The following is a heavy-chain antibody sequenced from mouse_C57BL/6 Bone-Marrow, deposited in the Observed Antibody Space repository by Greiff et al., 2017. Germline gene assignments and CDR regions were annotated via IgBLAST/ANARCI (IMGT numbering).Heavy chain of an antibody. D-gene: IGHD2-10*01. CDR1: DYTFTSYW. CDR3: AREGPYCCYFDV. V-gene: IGHV1-69*01. CDR2: IDPSDSYT. J-gene: IGHJ1*03. Sequence: VQLQQSGAELVMPGASVKLSCKASDYTFTSYWMHWVKQRPGQGLEWIGEIDPSDSYTNYNQKFKGKSTLTVDKSSSTAYMQLSSLTSEDSAVYYCAREGPYCCYFDVWGTGTTVTVSS.